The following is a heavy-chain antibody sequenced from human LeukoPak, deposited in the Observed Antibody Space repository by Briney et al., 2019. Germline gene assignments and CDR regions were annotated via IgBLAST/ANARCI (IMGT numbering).Heavy chain of an antibody. J-gene: IGHJ6*02. CDR1: GYTFTSYG. V-gene: IGHV1-18*01. CDR2: ISAYNGNT. CDR3: ARVRRDGCNYYYYGMDV. Sequence: GASVKVSCKASGYTFTSYGISWVRQAPGQGLEWMGWISAYNGNTNYAQKLQGRVTMTTDTSTSTAYMELRSLRSDDTAVYYCARVRRDGCNYYYYGMDVWGQGTTVTVSS. D-gene: IGHD5-24*01.